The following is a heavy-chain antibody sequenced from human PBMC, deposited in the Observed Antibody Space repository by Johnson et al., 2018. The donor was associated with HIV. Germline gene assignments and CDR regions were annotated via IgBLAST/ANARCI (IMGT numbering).Heavy chain of an antibody. V-gene: IGHV3-30*18. J-gene: IGHJ3*02. CDR1: GFTFSSYA. CDR2: LSYDGSNK. D-gene: IGHD7-27*01. Sequence: QVQLVESGGGVVQPGRSLRLSCAASGFTFSSYAMHWVRQAPGTGLEWVAVLSYDGSNKYYADSVKGRFTISRDNSKNTLYLQMNSLSAEDTAVYYCAKDDNWGYVVGTFDIWGQGTMVTVSS. CDR3: AKDDNWGYVVGTFDI.